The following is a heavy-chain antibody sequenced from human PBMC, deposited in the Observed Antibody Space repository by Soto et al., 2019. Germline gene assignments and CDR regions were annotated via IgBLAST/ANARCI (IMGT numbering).Heavy chain of an antibody. CDR2: IGGGGDT. J-gene: IGHJ2*01. CDR1: GLTFSTSD. CDR3: AREGRSSTWYDWYFDL. V-gene: IGHV3-13*01. D-gene: IGHD6-13*01. Sequence: EEQLVESGGGLVQPGGSLRLSCAASGLTFSTSDMQWVRQVTGKGLEWVSAIGGGGDTYYPDSVKGRFTISRENAKNSLYLQMNSLRDEDTAVYFCAREGRSSTWYDWYFDLWGRGTLVTVSS.